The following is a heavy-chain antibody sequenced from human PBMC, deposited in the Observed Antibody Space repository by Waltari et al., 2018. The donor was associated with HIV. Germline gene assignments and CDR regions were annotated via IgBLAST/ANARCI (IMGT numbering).Heavy chain of an antibody. J-gene: IGHJ4*02. D-gene: IGHD2-21*02. CDR3: ARGGIVVVTPLYYFDY. CDR2: INPSGGST. CDR1: GYTFTSYY. V-gene: IGHV1-46*03. Sequence: QVQLVQSGAEVKKPGASVMVSCKASGYTFTSYYMHWVRQAPGQGLAGMGIINPSGGSTSYAQKFQGRVTMTRDTSTSTVYMELSSLRSEDTAVFYCARGGIVVVTPLYYFDYWGQGTLVTVSS.